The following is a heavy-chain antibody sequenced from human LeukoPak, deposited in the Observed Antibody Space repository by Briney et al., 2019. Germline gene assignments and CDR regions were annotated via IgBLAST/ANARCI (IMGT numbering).Heavy chain of an antibody. V-gene: IGHV4-34*01. Sequence: SETLFLTCAVYGGSFSGYYWSWIRQPPGKGLEWIGEINHSGSTNYNPSLKSRVTISVDTSKNQFSLKLSSVTAADTAVYYCARAHLRAPPRYWGQGTLVTVSS. J-gene: IGHJ4*02. CDR3: ARAHLRAPPRY. D-gene: IGHD3-16*01. CDR2: INHSGST. CDR1: GGSFSGYY.